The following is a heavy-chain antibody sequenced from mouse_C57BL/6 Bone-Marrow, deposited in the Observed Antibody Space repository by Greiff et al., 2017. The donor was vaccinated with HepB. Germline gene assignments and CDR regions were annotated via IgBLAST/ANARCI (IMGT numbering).Heavy chain of an antibody. V-gene: IGHV1-15*01. Sequence: QVQLKQSGAELVRPGASVTLSCKASGYTFTDYEMHWVKQTPVHGLEWIGAIDPETGGTAYNQKFKGKAILTADKSSSTAYMELRSLTSEDSAVYYCTRNWEGWFAYWGQGTLVTVSA. CDR3: TRNWEGWFAY. CDR1: GYTFTDYE. CDR2: IDPETGGT. J-gene: IGHJ3*01. D-gene: IGHD4-1*01.